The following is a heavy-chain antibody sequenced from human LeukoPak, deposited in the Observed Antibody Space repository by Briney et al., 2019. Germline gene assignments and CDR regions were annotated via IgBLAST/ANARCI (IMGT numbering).Heavy chain of an antibody. CDR2: IYYSGST. D-gene: IGHD3/OR15-3a*01. CDR3: PRHFGT. J-gene: IGHJ4*02. Sequence: SETLSLTCTASGGSISSSYYYWGWIRQPPGKGLEWIGSIYYSGSTYYNPSLKSRVTISVDTSKNQFSLKLRSVTAADTAVYYCPRHFGTWGQGTLVTVSS. V-gene: IGHV4-39*01. CDR1: GGSISSSYYY.